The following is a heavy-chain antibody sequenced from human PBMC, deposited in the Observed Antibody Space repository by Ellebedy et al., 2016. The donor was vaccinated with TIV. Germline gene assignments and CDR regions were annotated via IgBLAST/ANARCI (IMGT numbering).Heavy chain of an antibody. J-gene: IGHJ4*02. D-gene: IGHD5-24*01. CDR1: GFPFSKYD. Sequence: GESLKISCSASGFPFSKYDMQWVRQAPGKGLEYVSAITDDGGSTFYANSVTGRFTISRDNSQNTLYLQMGSLRAEDMSVYYCARRGRGGYDFWGQGTLVAVSS. V-gene: IGHV3-64*01. CDR2: ITDDGGST. CDR3: ARRGRGGYDF.